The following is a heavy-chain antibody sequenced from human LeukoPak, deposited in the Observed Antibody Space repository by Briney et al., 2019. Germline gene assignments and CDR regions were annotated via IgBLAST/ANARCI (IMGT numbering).Heavy chain of an antibody. CDR3: AKDLWQLEGFFDY. CDR1: GFTFSSYA. CDR2: ISGSGGST. D-gene: IGHD3-3*01. J-gene: IGHJ4*02. V-gene: IGHV3-23*01. Sequence: GGSLRLSCAASGFTFSSYAMSWVRQAPGKGLAWVSAISGSGGSTYYADSVKGRLTISRDNSKNTLYLEMNSLRAEDTAVYYCAKDLWQLEGFFDYWGQGTLVTVSS.